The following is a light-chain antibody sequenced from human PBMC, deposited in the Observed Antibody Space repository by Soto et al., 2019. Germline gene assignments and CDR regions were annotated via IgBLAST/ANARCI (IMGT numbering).Light chain of an antibody. CDR3: SSYSGTNNYV. CDR1: SSDVGSYNL. J-gene: IGLJ1*01. Sequence: QSALTQPASVSGSPGQSITISCTGTSSDVGSYNLVSWYQQHPGKAPKLIIYEVTKRPSGVPDRFSGSKSGNTASLTVSGLQAEDEADYYCSSYSGTNNYVFGTGTKVTVL. V-gene: IGLV2-14*02. CDR2: EVT.